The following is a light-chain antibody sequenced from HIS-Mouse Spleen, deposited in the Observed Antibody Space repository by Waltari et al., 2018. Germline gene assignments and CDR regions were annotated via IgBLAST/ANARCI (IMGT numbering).Light chain of an antibody. CDR3: GTWDSSLSAV. J-gene: IGLJ3*02. V-gene: IGLV1-51*01. Sequence: QSVLTQPPSVSAAPGQKVTISCSGSSSNMGNNYVSWYQQLPGTAPKLLIHDNNKRPSGIPARFSGSKSGTSATLGITGLQTGDEADYYCGTWDSSLSAVFGGGTKLTVL. CDR2: DNN. CDR1: SSNMGNNY.